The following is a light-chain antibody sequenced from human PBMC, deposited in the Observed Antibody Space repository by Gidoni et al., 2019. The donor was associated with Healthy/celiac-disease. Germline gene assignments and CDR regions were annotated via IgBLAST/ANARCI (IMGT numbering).Light chain of an antibody. J-gene: IGLJ1*01. Sequence: QSALPQPPSASGSPGQSVTISCTGTSRDVGGYNYVPWYQQHPGKAPKLMIYEVSKRPSGVPDRFSGSKSGNTASLTVSGLQAEDEADYYCSSYAGSNNSVFGTGTKVTVL. CDR1: SRDVGGYNY. V-gene: IGLV2-8*01. CDR2: EVS. CDR3: SSYAGSNNSV.